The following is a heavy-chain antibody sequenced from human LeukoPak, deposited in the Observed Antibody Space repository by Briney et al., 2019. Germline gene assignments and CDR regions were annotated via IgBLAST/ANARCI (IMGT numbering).Heavy chain of an antibody. CDR2: ITWNSGSI. D-gene: IGHD3-10*01. J-gene: IGHJ4*02. V-gene: IGHV3-9*01. CDR3: AAGAGIPRY. CDR1: GLTFYDYA. Sequence: GGSLRLSCAASGLTFYDYAMHGVRQAPGKGLEWVSGITWNSGSIAYADSVKGRFTISRDNAKNSLYLQVNSLRSEDTALYYCAAGAGIPRYWAQGTLVTVSS.